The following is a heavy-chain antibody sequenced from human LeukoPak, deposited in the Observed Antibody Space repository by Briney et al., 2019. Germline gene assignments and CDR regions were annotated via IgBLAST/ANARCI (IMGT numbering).Heavy chain of an antibody. CDR1: GGSISSYY. V-gene: IGHV4-59*01. J-gene: IGHJ4*02. Sequence: SETLSLTCTVSGGSISSYYWRWLRQPPGKGLEWIGYIYYSGSTNYNPTLKSRVTISVDTSKNQFSLKLSSVTAADTAVYYCARDGLGYCSGGSCYGPDYFDYWGQGTLVTVSS. CDR2: IYYSGST. CDR3: ARDGLGYCSGGSCYGPDYFDY. D-gene: IGHD2-15*01.